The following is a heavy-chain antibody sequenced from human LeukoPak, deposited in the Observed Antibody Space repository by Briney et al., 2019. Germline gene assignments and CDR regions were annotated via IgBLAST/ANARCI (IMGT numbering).Heavy chain of an antibody. Sequence: ASVEVSCKASGYTFTSYYMHWVRQAPGQGLEWMGIINPSGGSTSYAQKFQGRVTMTRDTSTSTVYMELSSLRSEDTAVYYCARAQAQAYGSGSYYIPVISGSDYWGQGTLVTVSS. V-gene: IGHV1-46*01. J-gene: IGHJ4*02. CDR3: ARAQAQAYGSGSYYIPVISGSDY. CDR2: INPSGGST. CDR1: GYTFTSYY. D-gene: IGHD3-10*01.